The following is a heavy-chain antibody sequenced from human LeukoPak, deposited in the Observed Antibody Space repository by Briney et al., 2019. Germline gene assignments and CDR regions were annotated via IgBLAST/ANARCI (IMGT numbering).Heavy chain of an antibody. CDR1: AGSMNIGTYY. D-gene: IGHD2-21*02. J-gene: IGHJ4*02. Sequence: PSETLFLTCTVSAGSMNIGTYYWNWIRQPAGKGLEWIGRIYTTGSTNDNPSLKNRVTMSVDTSKNQFSLILNSVTAADTAVYYCARFSSGKYCGGDCNDYWGQGTLVTVSS. V-gene: IGHV4-61*02. CDR3: ARFSSGKYCGGDCNDY. CDR2: IYTTGST.